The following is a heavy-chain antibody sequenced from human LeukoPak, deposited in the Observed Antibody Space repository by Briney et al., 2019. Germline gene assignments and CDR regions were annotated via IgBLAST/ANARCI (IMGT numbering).Heavy chain of an antibody. V-gene: IGHV3-48*02. Sequence: GGSLRLSCVASGFNFSDYSMNWVRQAPGKGLEWVSYIDGSSTTIYYAGSVKGRFTVSRDNAKNSLYLQMNSLGDDDTALYYCASYGSGSYLIPPSYWGQGTLVTVSS. CDR1: GFNFSDYS. CDR2: IDGSSTTI. J-gene: IGHJ4*02. D-gene: IGHD3-10*01. CDR3: ASYGSGSYLIPPSY.